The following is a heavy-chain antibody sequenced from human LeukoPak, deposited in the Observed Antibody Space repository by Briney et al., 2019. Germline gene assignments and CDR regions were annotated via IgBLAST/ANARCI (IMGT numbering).Heavy chain of an antibody. Sequence: GGSLRLSCAASGFTFSSYAMHWVRQAPGKGLEYVSAISSNGGSTYYADSVKGRFTISRDNSKNTLYLRVGSLRAEDMAVYYCARGWYPPPTEIYFDYWGQGTLVTVSS. J-gene: IGHJ4*02. CDR2: ISSNGGST. D-gene: IGHD6-13*01. CDR3: ARGWYPPPTEIYFDY. CDR1: GFTFSSYA. V-gene: IGHV3-64*02.